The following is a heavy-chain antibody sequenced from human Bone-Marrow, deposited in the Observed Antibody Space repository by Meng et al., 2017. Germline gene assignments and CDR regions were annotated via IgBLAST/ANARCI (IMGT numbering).Heavy chain of an antibody. J-gene: IGHJ4*02. CDR2: IKSKTDGGTT. CDR3: TTAREHDY. V-gene: IGHV3-15*01. CDR1: GFSFRNAW. Sequence: GESLKISCVASGFSFRNAWMSWVRQAPGKGLEWVGRIKSKTDGGTTDYAAPVKGRFTISRDDSKNTLYLQMNSLKTEDTAVYYCTTAREHDYWGQGALVTVSS. D-gene: IGHD1/OR15-1a*01.